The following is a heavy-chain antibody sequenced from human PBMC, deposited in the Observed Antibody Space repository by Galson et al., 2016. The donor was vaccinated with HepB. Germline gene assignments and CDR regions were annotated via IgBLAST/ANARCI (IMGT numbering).Heavy chain of an antibody. D-gene: IGHD6-19*01. CDR1: GFTFKTYA. CDR2: IWHDGSRK. J-gene: IGHJ4*02. V-gene: IGHV3-33*01. CDR3: ARGDPWYSSGWVPDY. Sequence: SLRLSCAASGFTFKTYAMHWVRQAPGKGLDWVAVIWHDGSRKYFADSTKGRFTVTRDNSRNTLYLQINSLRVEVTAVYYCARGDPWYSSGWVPDYWGRGPLVAVSS.